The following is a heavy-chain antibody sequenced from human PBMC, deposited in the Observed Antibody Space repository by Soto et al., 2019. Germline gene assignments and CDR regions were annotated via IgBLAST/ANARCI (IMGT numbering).Heavy chain of an antibody. CDR3: ARSLHGAYRVTIFGVAEDHYYMDV. V-gene: IGHV4-59*01. J-gene: IGHJ6*03. CDR2: IYYSGST. D-gene: IGHD3-3*01. Sequence: KPSETLSLTCTVSGGSISSYYWSWIRQPPGKGLEWIGYIYYSGSTNYNPSLKSRVTISVDTSKNQFSLKLSSVTAADTAVYYCARSLHGAYRVTIFGVAEDHYYMDVWGKGTTVTVSS. CDR1: GGSISSYY.